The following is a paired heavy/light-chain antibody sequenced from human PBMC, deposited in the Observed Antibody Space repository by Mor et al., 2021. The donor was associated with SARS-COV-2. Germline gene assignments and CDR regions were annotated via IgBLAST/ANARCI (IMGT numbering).Light chain of an antibody. V-gene: IGKV1-39*01. CDR3: QQSYITGWT. CDR2: AAS. J-gene: IGKJ1*01. CDR1: QSVSRY. Sequence: DIQMTQSPSSLSASVGDRVTITCRASQSVSRYLNWYQQKPGKAPKLLIYAASSLQSGVPSRFSGSGSGTDFTLTISSLQPEDFATYYCQQSYITGWTFGQGTKVEIK.
Heavy chain of an antibody. CDR3: ASASGLRFDP. J-gene: IGHJ5*02. V-gene: IGHV3-66*01. CDR2: IYSGGST. CDR1: GFTVSSSY. D-gene: IGHD6-19*01. Sequence: EVQLVESGGGLVQPGGSLRLSCAASGFTVSSSYMSWVRQAPGKGLEWVSVIYSGGSTYYADSVKGRFTISRDTSKNTLYLQMNSLRAEDTAVYYCASASGLRFDPWGQGTLVTVSS.